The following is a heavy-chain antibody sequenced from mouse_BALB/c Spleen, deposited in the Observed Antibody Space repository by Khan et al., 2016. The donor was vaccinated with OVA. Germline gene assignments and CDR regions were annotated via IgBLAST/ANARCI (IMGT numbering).Heavy chain of an antibody. J-gene: IGHJ2*01. D-gene: IGHD1-1*01. CDR1: GYSITSGYA. CDR3: GRGNYYGYYFDY. CDR2: ISYSGVT. V-gene: IGHV3-2*02. Sequence: EVQLQESGPGLVKPSQSLSLTCTVTGYSITSGYAWNWIRQFPGNKLEWMGYISYSGVTSYPPSLKSRISIPRDTSKNQFFLQLNSVTTEDTATYYCGRGNYYGYYFDYWGQGTTLTVSS.